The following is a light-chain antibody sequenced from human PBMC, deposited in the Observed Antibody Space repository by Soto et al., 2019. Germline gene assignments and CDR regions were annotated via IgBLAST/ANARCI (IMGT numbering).Light chain of an antibody. CDR2: AAS. CDR1: QSISSY. CDR3: QQGYSTPWT. Sequence: EIHITESPSSLSASVGDRVRITCRASQSISSYLHWYQQKPGKAPKLLIYAASNLQSGVPSRFSASGSGTDFTLTLNSLQPEDFAPYYCQQGYSTPWTFGQGTKLDIK. V-gene: IGKV1-39*01. J-gene: IGKJ1*01.